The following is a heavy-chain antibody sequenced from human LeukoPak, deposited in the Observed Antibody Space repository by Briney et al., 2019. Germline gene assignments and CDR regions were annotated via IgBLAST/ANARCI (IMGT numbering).Heavy chain of an antibody. D-gene: IGHD4-17*01. CDR1: GFTVSSNY. V-gene: IGHV3-66*01. CDR2: IYSGGST. CDR3: AITTYYGDYDHYYFDY. J-gene: IGHJ4*02. Sequence: GGSLRLSCAASGFTVSSNYMSWVRQAPGKGLEWVPVIYSGGSTYYADSVKGRFTISRDNSKNTLYLQMNSLRAEDTAVYYCAITTYYGDYDHYYFDYWGQGTLVTVSS.